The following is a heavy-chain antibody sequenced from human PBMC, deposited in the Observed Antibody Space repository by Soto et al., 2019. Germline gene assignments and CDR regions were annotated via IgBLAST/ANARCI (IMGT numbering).Heavy chain of an antibody. CDR2: ISAYNGNT. D-gene: IGHD4-17*01. V-gene: IGHV1-18*01. Sequence: QVQLVQSGAEVKKPGASVKVSCKASGYTFTSYGISWVRQAPGQGLEWMGGISAYNGNTNYTQKLQGRVTMTTDTSTSTAYMELRSLRSDDTAVYYCARALPTVTTNSRLYKSGYYYYYMDVWGKGTTVTVSS. CDR3: ARALPTVTTNSRLYKSGYYYYYMDV. CDR1: GYTFTSYG. J-gene: IGHJ6*03.